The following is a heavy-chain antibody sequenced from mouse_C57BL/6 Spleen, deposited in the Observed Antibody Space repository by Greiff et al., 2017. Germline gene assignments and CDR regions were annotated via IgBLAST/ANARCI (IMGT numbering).Heavy chain of an antibody. CDR2: INPNYGTT. J-gene: IGHJ3*01. Sequence: EVKVVESGPELVKPGASVKISCKASGYSFTDYNMNWVKQSNGKSLEWIGVINPNYGTTSYNQKFKGKATLTVDQSSSTAYMQLNSLTSEDSAVYYCARADYPTWFAYWGQGTLVTVSA. V-gene: IGHV1-39*01. CDR3: ARADYPTWFAY. CDR1: GYSFTDYN. D-gene: IGHD2-4*01.